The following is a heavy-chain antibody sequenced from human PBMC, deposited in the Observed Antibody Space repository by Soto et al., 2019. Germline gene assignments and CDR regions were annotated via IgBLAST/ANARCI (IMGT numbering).Heavy chain of an antibody. J-gene: IGHJ6*02. Sequence: SVKVSCKASGGTFSSYAISWVRQAPGQGLEWMGGIIPIFGTANYAQKFQGRVTITADESTSTAYMELSSLRSEDTAVYYCAIPKGQYQLLFYGMDVWGQGTTVTVSS. V-gene: IGHV1-69*13. D-gene: IGHD2-2*01. CDR1: GGTFSSYA. CDR3: AIPKGQYQLLFYGMDV. CDR2: IIPIFGTA.